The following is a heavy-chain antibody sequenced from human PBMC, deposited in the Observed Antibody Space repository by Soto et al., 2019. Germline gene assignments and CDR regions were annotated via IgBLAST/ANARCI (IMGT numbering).Heavy chain of an antibody. Sequence: ASVKVSCKASGYTFTHYDINWVRQATGQGLEWMGWMNPNTGNTGFAQKFQDRVTMTRNTSISTAYMELSSLRSEDTAVYFCTTDLPGGPDDYWGQGTLVTVSS. CDR3: TTDLPGGPDDY. CDR2: MNPNTGNT. D-gene: IGHD3-16*01. CDR1: GYTFTHYD. V-gene: IGHV1-8*01. J-gene: IGHJ4*02.